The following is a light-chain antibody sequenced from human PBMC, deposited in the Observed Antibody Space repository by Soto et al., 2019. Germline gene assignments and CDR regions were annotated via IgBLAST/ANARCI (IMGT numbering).Light chain of an antibody. CDR2: TLS. V-gene: IGKV2-40*01. Sequence: DIVMTQTPLFLPVTPGEPASISCRSSQSLLDSDDGNTYLDWYLQKPGQSPQLLIYTLSYRASAVPHRFSGSGPVTDYTLKIRRVEAEDVGVYYCIQRRTCGQGTKVEIK. J-gene: IGKJ1*01. CDR3: IQRRT. CDR1: QSLLDSDDGNTY.